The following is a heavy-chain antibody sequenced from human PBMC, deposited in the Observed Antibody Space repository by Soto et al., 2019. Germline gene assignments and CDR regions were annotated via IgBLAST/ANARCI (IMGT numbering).Heavy chain of an antibody. D-gene: IGHD3-22*01. CDR3: ARINYDSSGYFPYYFDY. CDR1: GFSLSNARMG. V-gene: IGHV2-26*01. Sequence: QVTLKESGPVLVNPTETLTLTCTVSGFSLSNARMGVSWIRQPPGKALEWLAHIFSNDEKSYSTSLKSRLTISKDTSKSQVVLTMTNMDPVDTATYYCARINYDSSGYFPYYFDYWGQGTLVTVSS. CDR2: IFSNDEK. J-gene: IGHJ4*02.